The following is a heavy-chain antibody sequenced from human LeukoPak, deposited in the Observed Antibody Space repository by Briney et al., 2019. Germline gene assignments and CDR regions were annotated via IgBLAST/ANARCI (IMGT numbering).Heavy chain of an antibody. CDR1: GFTFSDYY. CDR2: ISSGGITI. CDR3: AKVGENYYDSSGYPD. V-gene: IGHV3-11*01. J-gene: IGHJ4*02. Sequence: PGGSLRLSCAVSGFTFSDYYMSWIRQAPGKGLEWVSYISSGGITISHADSVKGRFTISRDNAENSLYLQMNSLRAEDTAVYYCAKVGENYYDSSGYPDWGQGTLVTVSS. D-gene: IGHD3-22*01.